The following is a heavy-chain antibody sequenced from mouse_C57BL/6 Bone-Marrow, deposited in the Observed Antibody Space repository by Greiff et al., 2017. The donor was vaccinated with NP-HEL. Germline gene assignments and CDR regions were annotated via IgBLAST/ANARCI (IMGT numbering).Heavy chain of an antibody. J-gene: IGHJ1*03. Sequence: VQLKESGPGMVKPSQSLSLTCTVTGYSITSGYDWHWIRHFPGNKLEWMGYISYSGSTNYNPSLKSRISITHDTSKNHFFLKLNSVTTEDTATYYCARETYYYGNWYFDVWGTGTTVTVSS. CDR3: ARETYYYGNWYFDV. D-gene: IGHD1-1*01. V-gene: IGHV3-1*01. CDR1: GYSITSGYD. CDR2: ISYSGST.